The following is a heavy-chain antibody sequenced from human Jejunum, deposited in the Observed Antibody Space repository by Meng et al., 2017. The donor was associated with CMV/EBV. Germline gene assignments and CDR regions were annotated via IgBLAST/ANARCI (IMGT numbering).Heavy chain of an antibody. J-gene: IGHJ5*02. CDR2: IDRSGNT. CDR3: VRSGDSGQFDP. D-gene: IGHD6-19*01. V-gene: IGHV4-39*07. Sequence: CTVSGDSISGTTYYWGWIRQPPGKGPEWIGSIDRSGNTYYKPSLKSRVTISVDTSKNQFSLNLNSMTAADTARFYCVRSGDSGQFDPWGQGTLVTVSS. CDR1: GDSISGTTYY.